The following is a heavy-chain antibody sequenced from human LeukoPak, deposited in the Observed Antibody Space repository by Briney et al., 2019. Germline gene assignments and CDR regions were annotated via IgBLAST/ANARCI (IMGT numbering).Heavy chain of an antibody. V-gene: IGHV4-4*07. CDR3: ARDPRGIVGANHNWFDP. Sequence: SETLSLTCTVSGGSISSYYRSWIRQPAGKGLEWIGRIYASRSTNYNPSLKSRVTMSVDTSKSQFSLKLISVTAADTAVYYCARDPRGIVGANHNWFDPWGQGTLVTVSS. D-gene: IGHD1-26*01. J-gene: IGHJ5*02. CDR2: IYASRST. CDR1: GGSISSYY.